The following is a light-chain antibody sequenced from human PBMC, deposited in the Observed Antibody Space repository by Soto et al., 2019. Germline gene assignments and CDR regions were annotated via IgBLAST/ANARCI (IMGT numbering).Light chain of an antibody. V-gene: IGKV1D-16*01. CDR2: AAS. J-gene: IGKJ4*01. CDR3: QQYNIYPLT. CDR1: QDINSY. Sequence: DVQMTQSPSSLSASVGDRVTITCRASQDINSYLACYQQKPGNAPKSLIYAASSLQTGVPSRFSGSESGTDFTLTISNLQPEDSATYYCQQYNIYPLTFGGGTKVEIK.